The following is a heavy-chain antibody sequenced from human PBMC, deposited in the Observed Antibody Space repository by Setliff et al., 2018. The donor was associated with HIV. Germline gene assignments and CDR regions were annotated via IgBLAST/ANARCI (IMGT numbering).Heavy chain of an antibody. D-gene: IGHD5-18*01. CDR2: IYYSGST. CDR1: GGSISSHY. V-gene: IGHV4-59*08. CDR3: ARNVDTAMATDY. Sequence: SETLSLTCTVSGGSISSHYWSWIRQPPGKGLEWIGSIYYSGSTNYNPSLKSRVTISVDTSKNQFSLKLSSVTAADTAVYYCARNVDTAMATDYWGQGTLVTVSS. J-gene: IGHJ4*02.